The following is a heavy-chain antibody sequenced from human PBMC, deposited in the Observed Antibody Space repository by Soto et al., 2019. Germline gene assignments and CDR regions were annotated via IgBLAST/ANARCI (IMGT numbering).Heavy chain of an antibody. CDR1: GGSFSGYY. CDR3: ANVPAAEDY. Sequence: SETLSLTCAVYGGSFSGYYWSWIRQPPGKGLEWIGEINHSGSTNYNPSLKSRVTISVDTSKNQFSLKLSSVTAADTAVYYCANVPAAEDYWGQGTLVTVSS. J-gene: IGHJ4*02. D-gene: IGHD2-2*01. CDR2: INHSGST. V-gene: IGHV4-34*01.